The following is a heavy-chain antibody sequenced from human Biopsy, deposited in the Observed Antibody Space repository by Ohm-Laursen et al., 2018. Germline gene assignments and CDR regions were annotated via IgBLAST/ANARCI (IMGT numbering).Heavy chain of an antibody. Sequence: ASVKVSCKTSGYTFTGYYLHWVRQAPGQGLEWMGWINPDNGGTNHAQKFQGRVTVTRDTSISTAYVEVTSLRSDGTAVYYCVRSRAGGATWGMDVWGQGTTVTVSS. J-gene: IGHJ6*02. CDR1: GYTFTGYY. D-gene: IGHD3-16*01. CDR3: VRSRAGGATWGMDV. CDR2: INPDNGGT. V-gene: IGHV1-2*02.